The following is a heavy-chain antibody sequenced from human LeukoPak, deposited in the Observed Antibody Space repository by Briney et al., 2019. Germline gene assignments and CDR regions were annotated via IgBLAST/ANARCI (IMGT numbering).Heavy chain of an antibody. CDR2: IYPSDGST. CDR1: GYSFTSNY. Sequence: GASVKVSCKASGYSFTSNYIHWERQAPGQGLEWMGMIYPSDGSTSYAQKFQGRVTVTRDTSTSTVHMELSGLRSEDTAVYYCARDQEAFDYWGQGTLVTVSS. J-gene: IGHJ4*02. CDR3: ARDQEAFDY. V-gene: IGHV1-46*01.